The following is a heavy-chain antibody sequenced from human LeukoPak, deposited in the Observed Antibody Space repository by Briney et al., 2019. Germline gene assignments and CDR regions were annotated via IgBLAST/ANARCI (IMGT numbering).Heavy chain of an antibody. D-gene: IGHD3-10*01. CDR3: AKAGAVGYYFDY. J-gene: IGHJ4*02. CDR2: ISDSRSST. Sequence: PGGSLRLSCAASGFTFNNYAISWVRQAPGKGLEWVSAISDSRSSTYYADSIKGRFTISRDNSKNTLYLQMNSLRAEDTAVYYCAKAGAVGYYFDYWGQGTLVTVCS. V-gene: IGHV3-23*01. CDR1: GFTFNNYA.